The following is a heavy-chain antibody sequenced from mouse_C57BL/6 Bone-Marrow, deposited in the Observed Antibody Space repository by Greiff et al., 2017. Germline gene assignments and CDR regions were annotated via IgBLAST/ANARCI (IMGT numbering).Heavy chain of an antibody. D-gene: IGHD2-4*01. CDR1: GYTFTSYW. J-gene: IGHJ1*03. CDR2: IHPNSGST. V-gene: IGHV1-64*01. Sequence: QVQLQQPGAELVKPGASVKLSCKASGYTFTSYWMHWVKQRPGQGLEWIGMIHPNSGSTNYNEKFKSKATLTVDKSSSTAYMQLSSLTSEDSAVYYGARCPYDYDWYFDVWGTGTTVTVSS. CDR3: ARCPYDYDWYFDV.